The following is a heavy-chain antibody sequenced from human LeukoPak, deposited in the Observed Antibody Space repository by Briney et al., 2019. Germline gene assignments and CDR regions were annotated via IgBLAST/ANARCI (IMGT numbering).Heavy chain of an antibody. V-gene: IGHV3-48*02. D-gene: IGHD3-22*01. J-gene: IGHJ4*02. CDR1: GFTFSSYS. CDR3: ARGYYDSSGHLSYYFGY. CDR2: ISSSSTI. Sequence: PGGSLRLSCAASGFTFSSYSMNWVRQAPGKGLEWVSYISSSSTIYYADSVKGRFTISRDNAKNSLYLQMNSLRDEDTAVYYCARGYYDSSGHLSYYFGYWGQGTLVTVSS.